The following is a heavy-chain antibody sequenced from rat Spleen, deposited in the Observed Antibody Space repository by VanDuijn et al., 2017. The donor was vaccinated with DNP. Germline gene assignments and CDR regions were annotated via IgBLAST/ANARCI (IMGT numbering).Heavy chain of an antibody. V-gene: IGHV2-16*01. Sequence: QVQLKESGPGLVQPSRTLSLTCTVSGFSLTSYGVSWVRQPPGKGLEWIAAIWSGGSTDYNSALKSRLSVSRDTANSQVLVKMNSLQTEDTAMYVCARSQFMYTTDGGYFDFWGPGTMVTVSS. D-gene: IGHD1-6*01. CDR1: GFSLTSYG. CDR2: IWSGGST. J-gene: IGHJ1*01. CDR3: ARSQFMYTTDGGYFDF.